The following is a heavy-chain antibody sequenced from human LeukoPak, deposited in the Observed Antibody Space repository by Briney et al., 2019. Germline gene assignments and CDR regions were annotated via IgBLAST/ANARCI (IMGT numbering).Heavy chain of an antibody. CDR2: ISGYNYNT. CDR3: ARGGGPPRRPSDWLLYLDV. Sequence: ASVKVSCKTSGFTFTSYGIIWVRQAPGQGLEWVGWISGYNYNTNYAERLQGRVTITAVPSTTTVYMEVRSLRSDDTAVYFCARGGGPPRRPSDWLLYLDVWGQGALITVSS. J-gene: IGHJ4*02. D-gene: IGHD3-9*01. V-gene: IGHV1-18*01. CDR1: GFTFTSYG.